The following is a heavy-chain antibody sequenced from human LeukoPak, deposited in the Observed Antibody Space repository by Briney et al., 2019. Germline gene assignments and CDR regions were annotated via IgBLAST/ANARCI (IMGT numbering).Heavy chain of an antibody. Sequence: GGSLRLSCVASGFKFSDHGMDWVRQAPGKGLGWVAVIAADGGVKQYADSVKGRFTLSRDNSKNTLFVQMDSLSVEDTAVYYCAREATWGQWYFDHWGQGTPVTVSS. J-gene: IGHJ4*02. CDR2: IAADGGVK. D-gene: IGHD6-19*01. V-gene: IGHV3-30*03. CDR1: GFKFSDHG. CDR3: AREATWGQWYFDH.